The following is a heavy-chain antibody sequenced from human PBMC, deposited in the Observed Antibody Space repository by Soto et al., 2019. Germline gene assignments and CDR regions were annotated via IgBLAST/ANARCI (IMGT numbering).Heavy chain of an antibody. J-gene: IGHJ3*02. CDR1: GYSISSGYY. V-gene: IGHV4-38-2*01. D-gene: IGHD1-26*01. Sequence: SETLSLTCAVSGYSISSGYYWGWIRQPPGKGLEWIGSIYHSGSTYYNPSLKSRVTISVDTSKNQFSLKLSSVTAADTAVYYCATRWDNDAFDIWGQGTMVT. CDR3: ATRWDNDAFDI. CDR2: IYHSGST.